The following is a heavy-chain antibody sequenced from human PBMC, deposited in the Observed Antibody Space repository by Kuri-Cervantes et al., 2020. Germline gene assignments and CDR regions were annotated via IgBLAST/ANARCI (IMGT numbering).Heavy chain of an antibody. D-gene: IGHD3-22*01. V-gene: IGHV2-5*01. Sequence: SGPTLVKPTQTLTLTCTFSGFSLSTSGVGVGWIRQPPGKALEWLALIYWNDDKRYSPSLKSRLTITKDTSKNQVVLTMTNMDPVDIATYYCAHTPSSGYLRGSNWFDPWGQGTLVTVSS. J-gene: IGHJ5*02. CDR2: IYWNDDK. CDR3: AHTPSSGYLRGSNWFDP. CDR1: GFSLSTSGVG.